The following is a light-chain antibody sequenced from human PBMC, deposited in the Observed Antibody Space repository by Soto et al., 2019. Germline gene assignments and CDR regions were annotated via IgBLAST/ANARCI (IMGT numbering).Light chain of an antibody. Sequence: EIVMTQSPATLSVSPGERATLSCSASQSVSSNLAWYQQKPGQARMLLIYGASTRATGIPARFSGSGSGIEFTLTISSLQSEDFAVYYCQQYNNWPRTFGQGTKLDIK. CDR2: GAS. V-gene: IGKV3-15*01. CDR1: QSVSSN. J-gene: IGKJ1*01. CDR3: QQYNNWPRT.